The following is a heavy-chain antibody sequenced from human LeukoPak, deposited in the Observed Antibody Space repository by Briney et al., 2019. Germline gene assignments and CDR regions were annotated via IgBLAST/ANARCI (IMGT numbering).Heavy chain of an antibody. CDR3: ARDSGSSPGDY. CDR1: GYTFTGYY. Sequence: ASVKVSCKASGYTFTGYYMHWVRQAPGQGLEWMGWINPNSGGTNYAQKLQGRVTMTTDTSTSTTYMDLRSLRPDDTAVYYCARDSGSSPGDYWGQGTLVTVSS. V-gene: IGHV1-2*02. CDR2: INPNSGGT. D-gene: IGHD1-26*01. J-gene: IGHJ4*02.